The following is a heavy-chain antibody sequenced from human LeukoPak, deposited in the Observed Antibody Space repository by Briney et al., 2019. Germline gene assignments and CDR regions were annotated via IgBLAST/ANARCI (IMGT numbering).Heavy chain of an antibody. Sequence: ASVKVSCKASGYTFTDYYMHWVRQAPGQGLDWVGWINPTSGATNYAQKFQGRVTMTRDTSNNTSCMELSRLRSDDTAVYYCAREFRTTTWSFDAFDLWGQGTMVTVSS. CDR3: AREFRTTTWSFDAFDL. J-gene: IGHJ3*01. V-gene: IGHV1-2*02. CDR2: INPTSGAT. D-gene: IGHD1/OR15-1a*01. CDR1: GYTFTDYY.